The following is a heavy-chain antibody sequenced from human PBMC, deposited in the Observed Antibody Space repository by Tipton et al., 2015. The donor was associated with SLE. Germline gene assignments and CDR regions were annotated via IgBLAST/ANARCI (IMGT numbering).Heavy chain of an antibody. V-gene: IGHV3-9*01. J-gene: IGHJ6*03. CDR2: ISWNSGRT. CDR1: GFTFDDYA. Sequence: SLRLSCAASGFTFDDYAMHWVRQAPGKGLEWVSGISWNSGRTDYADSVKGRFTISRDNAKNSLYLQMNSLRAEGTALYYCSKDRGGGVYYYYMDVWGKGATVTVSS. CDR3: SKDRGGGVYYYYMDV. D-gene: IGHD3-3*01.